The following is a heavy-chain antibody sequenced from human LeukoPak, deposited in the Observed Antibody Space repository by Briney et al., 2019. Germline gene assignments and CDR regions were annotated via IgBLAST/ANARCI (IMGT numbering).Heavy chain of an antibody. V-gene: IGHV3-74*01. D-gene: IGHD1-26*01. CDR1: GFTFSSYW. J-gene: IGHJ4*02. Sequence: PGGSLRLSCAASGFTFSSYWMNWVRQAPGKGLVWVSRIASDGSSTTYADSVKGRFTISRDDSRNTLYLQMNSLRGDDTAVYYCAKGVGKWESLHFFDYWGQGTLVTVSS. CDR2: IASDGSST. CDR3: AKGVGKWESLHFFDY.